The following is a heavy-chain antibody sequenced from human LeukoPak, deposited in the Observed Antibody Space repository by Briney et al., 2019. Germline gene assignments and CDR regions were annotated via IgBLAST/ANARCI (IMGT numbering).Heavy chain of an antibody. CDR1: GFTFSSYA. Sequence: PGGSLRLSCAASGFTFSSYAMHWVRQAPGKGLEWVAVISYDGSNKYYADSVKGRFTISRDNSKNTLYLQMNSLRAEDTAVYYCAKDLAAADSYYFDYWGQGTLVTVSS. J-gene: IGHJ4*02. V-gene: IGHV3-30-3*01. CDR2: ISYDGSNK. D-gene: IGHD6-13*01. CDR3: AKDLAAADSYYFDY.